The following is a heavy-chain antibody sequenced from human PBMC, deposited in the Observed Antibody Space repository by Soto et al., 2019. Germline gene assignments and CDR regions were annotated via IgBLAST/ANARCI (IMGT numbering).Heavy chain of an antibody. CDR3: ARRYVTSMDV. CDR1: GGSISSYY. Sequence: QVQLQESGPGLVKPSETLSLTCTVSGGSISSYYWSWIRQPPGKGLQWIGYIYYSGSTNYNPSLKRRVTTSVDTSKNQFSLKLSSVTAADTAVYYCARRYVTSMDVWGQGTTVTVSS. CDR2: IYYSGST. D-gene: IGHD2-2*01. V-gene: IGHV4-59*01. J-gene: IGHJ6*02.